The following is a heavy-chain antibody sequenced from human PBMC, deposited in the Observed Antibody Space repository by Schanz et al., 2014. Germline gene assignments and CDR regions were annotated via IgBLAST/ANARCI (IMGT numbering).Heavy chain of an antibody. V-gene: IGHV3-23*01. CDR1: GFSFSDYY. CDR2: ISDSGDTA. J-gene: IGHJ4*02. CDR3: AKSQGSSFDS. D-gene: IGHD6-13*01. Sequence: EVQLLESGGGLVQPGGSLRLSCAASGFSFSDYYMSWVRQAPGKGLEWVSLISDSGDTAYYADSVKGRFTISSDNSKSTLYLQMSSLRAEDTAVYYCAKSQGSSFDSWGQGTLVTVSS.